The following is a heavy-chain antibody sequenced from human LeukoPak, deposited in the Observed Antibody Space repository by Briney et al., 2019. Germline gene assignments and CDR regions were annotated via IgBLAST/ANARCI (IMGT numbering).Heavy chain of an antibody. CDR3: ARGGDCSGGSCYSWWAFDY. D-gene: IGHD2-15*01. Sequence: SETLSLTCTVSGYSISSGYYWGWIRQPPGKGLEWIGSIYPSGSTYYNPSLKSRVTISVDTSKNQFSLKLSSVTAADTAVYYCARGGDCSGGSCYSWWAFDYWGQGTLVTVSS. V-gene: IGHV4-38-2*02. CDR1: GYSISSGYY. J-gene: IGHJ4*02. CDR2: IYPSGST.